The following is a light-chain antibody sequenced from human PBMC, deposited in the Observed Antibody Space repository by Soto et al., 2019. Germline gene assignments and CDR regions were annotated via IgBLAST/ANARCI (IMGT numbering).Light chain of an antibody. CDR2: HNN. V-gene: IGLV1-44*01. Sequence: QAVVTQPPSASGTPGQRVTISCSGSSSNVGSNTVDWYQLLPGTATKLLIYHNNQRPSGVPDRLSGSKSGTSASLAISGLQSEDEADYYCAVWDDTLKAVVFGGGTQLTVL. J-gene: IGLJ2*01. CDR3: AVWDDTLKAVV. CDR1: SSNVGSNT.